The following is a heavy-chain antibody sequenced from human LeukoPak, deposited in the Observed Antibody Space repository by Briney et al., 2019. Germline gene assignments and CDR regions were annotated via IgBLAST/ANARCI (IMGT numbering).Heavy chain of an antibody. J-gene: IGHJ4*02. D-gene: IGHD3-16*02. CDR1: GFTFSSYW. CDR2: IKQDGSEK. CDR3: AKTEDDYVWGSYRYTPYFDY. Sequence: GGSLRLSCAASGFTFSSYWMSWVRQAPGKGLEWVANIKQDGSEKYYVDSVKGRFTISRDSAKNSLYLQMNSLRAEDTAVYYCAKTEDDYVWGSYRYTPYFDYWGQGTLVTVSS. V-gene: IGHV3-7*03.